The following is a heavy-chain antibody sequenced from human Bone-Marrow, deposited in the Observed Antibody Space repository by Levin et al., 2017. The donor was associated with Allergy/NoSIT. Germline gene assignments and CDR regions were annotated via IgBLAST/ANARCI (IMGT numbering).Heavy chain of an antibody. Sequence: ASVKVSCAASGFTVSGNYMSWVRQAPGKGLEWVSVIYSGGSAYYADSVKGRFTISRDNSKNTVFLQMNSLGAEDTAVYYCARDSAGSGSGSYYNHFDYWGQGTLVTVSS. V-gene: IGHV3-53*01. D-gene: IGHD3-10*01. CDR3: ARDSAGSGSGSYYNHFDY. CDR2: IYSGGSA. J-gene: IGHJ4*02. CDR1: GFTVSGNY.